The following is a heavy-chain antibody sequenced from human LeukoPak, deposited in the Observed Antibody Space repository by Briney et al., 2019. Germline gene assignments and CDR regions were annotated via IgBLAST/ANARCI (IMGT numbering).Heavy chain of an antibody. CDR3: TRDLMDYDVSTGLHHYYMDV. V-gene: IGHV3-21*01. CDR1: GFTFSSYS. D-gene: IGHD3-9*01. Sequence: SGGSLRLSCAASGFTFSSYSMNWVRQAPGKGLEWVSSISSSSSYIYYADSVKGRFTISRDNAKNSLYLQMNTLRVEDTAVYYCTRDLMDYDVSTGLHHYYMDVWGQGTTVTVSS. CDR2: ISSSSSYI. J-gene: IGHJ6*02.